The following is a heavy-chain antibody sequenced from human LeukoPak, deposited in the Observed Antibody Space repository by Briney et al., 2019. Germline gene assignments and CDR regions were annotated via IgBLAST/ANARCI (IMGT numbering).Heavy chain of an antibody. J-gene: IGHJ6*03. Sequence: SETLSLTCTVSGGSISSYYWSWIRQPAGKGLEWIGRIYTSGSTNYNPSLKSRVTMSVDTSKNQFSLKLSPVTAADTAVYYCARVQWLVRSAYYYYYMDVWGKGTTVTVSS. V-gene: IGHV4-4*07. D-gene: IGHD6-19*01. CDR3: ARVQWLVRSAYYYYYMDV. CDR1: GGSISSYY. CDR2: IYTSGST.